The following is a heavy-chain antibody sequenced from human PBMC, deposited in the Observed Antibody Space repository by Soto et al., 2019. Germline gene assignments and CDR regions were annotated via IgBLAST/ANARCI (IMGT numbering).Heavy chain of an antibody. CDR3: ARGGGWYVWFDP. J-gene: IGHJ5*02. Sequence: QVPLVQSGAEEKKPGASVKVSCKASGYTFTSYAMHWVRQAPGQRLEWMGWINAGNGNTKYSQKFQGRVTITRDTSASTAYMELSSLRSEDTAVYYCARGGGWYVWFDPWGQGTLVTVSS. CDR2: INAGNGNT. V-gene: IGHV1-3*05. CDR1: GYTFTSYA. D-gene: IGHD6-19*01.